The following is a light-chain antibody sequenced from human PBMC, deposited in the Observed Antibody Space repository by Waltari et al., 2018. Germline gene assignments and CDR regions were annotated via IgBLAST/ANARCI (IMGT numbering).Light chain of an antibody. V-gene: IGLV2-23*02. J-gene: IGLJ2*01. CDR2: EVR. Sequence: QSALTQPASVSRSPGQSITISSPGTSRDLGKYNLVHCYQQNPAKAPKPLPSEVRKRPAWISNRFSGSKSGNTASLTISGLQAEDEAHYYCCSYAGTTTSVVFGGGTKLTVL. CDR1: SRDLGKYNL. CDR3: CSYAGTTTSVV.